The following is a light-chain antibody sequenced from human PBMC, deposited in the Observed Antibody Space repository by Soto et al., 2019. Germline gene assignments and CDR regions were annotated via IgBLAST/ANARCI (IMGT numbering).Light chain of an antibody. Sequence: SGLTQPPPVSGSPGQSITISCTGTSRDVGGYNYVSWYQQHPGKAPKLMIYDVSNRPSGVSNRFSGSKSGNTASLTISGLQAEDEADYYCSSYTSSSTVVFGGGTKVTVL. CDR2: DVS. CDR3: SSYTSSSTVV. CDR1: SRDVGGYNY. J-gene: IGLJ2*01. V-gene: IGLV2-14*01.